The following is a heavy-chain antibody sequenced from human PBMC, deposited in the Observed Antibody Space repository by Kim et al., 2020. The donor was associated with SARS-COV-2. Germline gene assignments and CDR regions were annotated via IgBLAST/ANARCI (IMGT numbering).Heavy chain of an antibody. CDR1: GFTFTKFW. CDR3: AIGWGWYEH. D-gene: IGHD1-26*01. J-gene: IGHJ5*02. CDR2: IREDGSEK. Sequence: GGSLRLSCAASGFTFTKFWMTWVRQAPGKGLEWVANIREDGSEKYYADSVKGRFTISRDNAKNSLSLQMNGLRAEDTAVYYCAIGWGWYEHWGNGTLDIV. V-gene: IGHV3-7*03.